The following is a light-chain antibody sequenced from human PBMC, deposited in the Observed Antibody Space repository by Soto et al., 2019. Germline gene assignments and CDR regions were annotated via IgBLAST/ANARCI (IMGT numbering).Light chain of an antibody. CDR3: APHAGGTVV. V-gene: IGLV2-8*01. Sequence: QSALAQPPSASGSLGQSVTISCTGTSSDVGAYNFVSWLQQDPGKAPNLIIYDVNRRSSGVPDRFSGSKSGNTAYLTVSGLQAEDEADYYCAPHAGGTVVFGGGTKVTVL. J-gene: IGLJ3*02. CDR2: DVN. CDR1: SSDVGAYNF.